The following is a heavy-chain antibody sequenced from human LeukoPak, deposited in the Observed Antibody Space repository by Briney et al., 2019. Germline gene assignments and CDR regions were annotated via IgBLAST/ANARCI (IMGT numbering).Heavy chain of an antibody. Sequence: ASVKVSCKASGGTFSSYAISWVRQAPGQGLEWMGIINPSGGSTSYAQKFQGRVTMTRDTSTSTVYMELSSLRSEDTAVYYCARDSGDDEGNDYWGQGTLVTVSS. V-gene: IGHV1-46*01. CDR1: GGTFSSYA. CDR2: INPSGGST. CDR3: ARDSGDDEGNDY. J-gene: IGHJ4*02. D-gene: IGHD3-10*01.